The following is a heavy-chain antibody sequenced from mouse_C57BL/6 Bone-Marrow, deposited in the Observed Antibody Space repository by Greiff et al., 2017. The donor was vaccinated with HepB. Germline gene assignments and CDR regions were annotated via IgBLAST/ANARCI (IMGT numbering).Heavy chain of an antibody. D-gene: IGHD2-4*01. CDR2: ISSGSSTI. Sequence: EVQVVESGGGLVKPGGSLKLSCAASGFTFSDYGMHWVRQAPEKGLEWVAYISSGSSTIYYADTVKGRFTISRDNAKNTLFLQMTSLRSEDTAMYYCARKDDYDGDWFAYWGQGTLVTVSA. V-gene: IGHV5-17*01. CDR3: ARKDDYDGDWFAY. CDR1: GFTFSDYG. J-gene: IGHJ3*01.